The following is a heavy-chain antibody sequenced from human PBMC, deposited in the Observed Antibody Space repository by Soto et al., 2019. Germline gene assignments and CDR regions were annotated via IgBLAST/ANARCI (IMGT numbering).Heavy chain of an antibody. CDR3: TRRSNSDGKSVDP. J-gene: IGHJ5*02. V-gene: IGHV4-39*01. D-gene: IGHD1-26*01. CDR1: GASISVHSYY. Sequence: TCTGSGASISVHSYYLTWIRQPPGKGLEWIGSSYYSGTTYFNPSLKSRATISVDTSKNQFSLRLTSVTAADTAMDYCTRRSNSDGKSVDPWG. CDR2: SYYSGTT.